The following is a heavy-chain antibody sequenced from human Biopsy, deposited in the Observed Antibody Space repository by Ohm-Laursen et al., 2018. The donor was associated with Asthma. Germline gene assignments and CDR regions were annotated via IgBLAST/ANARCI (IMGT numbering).Heavy chain of an antibody. V-gene: IGHV3-30*06. CDR2: ISKDASTQ. CDR3: VRDGTDDAFDI. CDR1: GFTFGSYG. D-gene: IGHD1-1*01. J-gene: IGHJ3*02. Sequence: SLRLSCSASGFTFGSYGLHWVRQAPGKGLEWVGVISKDASTQDYADSVKGRFTMARDNSKNTLDLQMNSLREEDTAVYYCVRDGTDDAFDIWGQGTVVSVSS.